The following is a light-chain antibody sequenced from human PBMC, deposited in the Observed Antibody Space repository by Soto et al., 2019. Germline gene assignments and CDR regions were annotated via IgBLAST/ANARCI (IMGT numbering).Light chain of an antibody. CDR2: GAS. CDR3: QQYVNSNT. Sequence: EIVLTQSPGTLSLSPGERATLSCRASQSVSFNSLAWYQQKPGQAPRLLMYGASTRATGIPDRFSGSGSGTDFTLTISRLEPEYFAVYYCQQYVNSNTFGGGTKVEIK. J-gene: IGKJ4*01. CDR1: QSVSFNS. V-gene: IGKV3-20*01.